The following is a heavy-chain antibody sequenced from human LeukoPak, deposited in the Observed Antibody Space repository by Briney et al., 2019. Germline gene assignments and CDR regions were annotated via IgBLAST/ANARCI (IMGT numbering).Heavy chain of an antibody. V-gene: IGHV1-8*03. D-gene: IGHD3-22*01. CDR3: ARGERGVITTRYYYFDY. CDR1: GYTFTSYD. J-gene: IGHJ4*02. CDR2: INPNSGNT. Sequence: ASVKVSCKASGYTFTSYDINWVRQATGQGLEWMGWINPNSGNTGYSQKFQGRVTITRNTSISTAYMELSSLRSEDTAVYYCARGERGVITTRYYYFDYWGQGTLVTVSS.